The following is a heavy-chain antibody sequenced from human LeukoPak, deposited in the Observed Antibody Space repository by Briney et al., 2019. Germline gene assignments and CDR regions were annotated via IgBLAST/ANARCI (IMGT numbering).Heavy chain of an antibody. CDR2: INHSGST. J-gene: IGHJ4*02. D-gene: IGHD6-13*01. V-gene: IGHV4-34*01. Sequence: SEALSLTCAVYGGSFSGYYWSWIRQPPGKGPEWIGEINHSGSTNYNPSLKSRVTISVDTSKNQFSLKLSSVTAADTAVYYCARGVSSSSWYSEYYYFDYWGLGTLVTVSS. CDR3: ARGVSSSSWYSEYYYFDY. CDR1: GGSFSGYY.